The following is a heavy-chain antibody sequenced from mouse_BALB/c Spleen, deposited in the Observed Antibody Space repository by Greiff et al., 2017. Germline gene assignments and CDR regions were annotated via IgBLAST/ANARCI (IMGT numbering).Heavy chain of an antibody. V-gene: IGHV5-6-3*01. J-gene: IGHJ4*01. CDR2: INSNGGST. Sequence: EVKVVESGGGLVQPGGSLKLSCAASGFTFSSYGMSWVRQTPDKRLELVATINSNGGSTYYPDSVKGRFTISRDNAKNTLYLQMSSLKSEDTAMYYCARPPYYYGSSPYAMDYWGQGTSVTVSS. CDR1: GFTFSSYG. CDR3: ARPPYYYGSSPYAMDY. D-gene: IGHD1-1*01.